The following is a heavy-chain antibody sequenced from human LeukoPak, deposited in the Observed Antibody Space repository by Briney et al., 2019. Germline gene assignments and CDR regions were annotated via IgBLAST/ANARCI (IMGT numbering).Heavy chain of an antibody. CDR1: GVSISSGGYY. V-gene: IGHV4-31*03. CDR3: VAMVRGVIIMEQGYFDY. CDR2: IYYSGST. D-gene: IGHD3-10*01. J-gene: IGHJ4*02. Sequence: PSQTLSLTCTVSGVSISSGGYYWSWIRQHPGKGLEWIGYIYYSGSTYYNPSLKSRVTISVDTSKNQFSLKLSSVTAADTAVYYCVAMVRGVIIMEQGYFDYWGQGTLVTVSS.